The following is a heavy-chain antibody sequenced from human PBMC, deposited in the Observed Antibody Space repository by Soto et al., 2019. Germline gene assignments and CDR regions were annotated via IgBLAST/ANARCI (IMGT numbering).Heavy chain of an antibody. CDR3: ARSRDGYSFYFYYGMDG. CDR2: ILHDGSAE. J-gene: IGHJ6*02. CDR1: GFIFTSYG. D-gene: IGHD4-4*01. V-gene: IGHV3-30*03. Sequence: GSLRLSCTASGFIFTSYGMHWVRQAPGKGLEWMALILHDGSAEYYADSVKGRFTISRDNSKNTLYLQMNSLTAEDTAVYYCARSRDGYSFYFYYGMDGWGQGTTVTVSS.